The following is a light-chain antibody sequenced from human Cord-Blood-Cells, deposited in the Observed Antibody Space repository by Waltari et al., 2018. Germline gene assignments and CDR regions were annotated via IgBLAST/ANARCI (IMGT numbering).Light chain of an antibody. CDR3: QSYDSSLSGSYV. CDR1: SSNIGAGYD. Sequence: QSVLTQPPSVSGAPGQRVTISCTGSSSNIGAGYDVHWYQQHPGTAPKHLIYGNRNRPSGVPDRFSGSKSGTSASLAITGLQAEDEADYYCQSYDSSLSGSYVFGTGTKVTVL. J-gene: IGLJ1*01. V-gene: IGLV1-40*01. CDR2: GNR.